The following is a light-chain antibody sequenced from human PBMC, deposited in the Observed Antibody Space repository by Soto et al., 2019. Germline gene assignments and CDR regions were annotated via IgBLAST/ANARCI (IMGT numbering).Light chain of an antibody. V-gene: IGLV1-51*01. CDR2: GNN. CDR3: ATWDNTLSAEV. CDR1: NSNIGKNY. J-gene: IGLJ3*02. Sequence: QSVLTQPPSVSAAPGQKVTISCFGSNSNIGKNYVSWYQQLPGTAPKLLIYGNNNRHSGITDRISGSKSGTSATLGITTLQPGDEADHYCATWDNTLSAEVFGGGTKVTVL.